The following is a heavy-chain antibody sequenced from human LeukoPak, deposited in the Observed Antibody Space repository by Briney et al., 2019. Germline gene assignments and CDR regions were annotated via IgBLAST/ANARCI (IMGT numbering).Heavy chain of an antibody. CDR1: GDSITSTSYH. Sequence: SETLSLTCSVTGDSITSTSYHWAWIRQPPGKGLEWIGSIYFSGTTNYNPSLQSRVTLSVDTSRNQFSLILSSVTAADTAVYYCARQIRYTYDPNWFHPWSQGALVTVSS. D-gene: IGHD5-12*01. CDR2: IYFSGTT. CDR3: ARQIRYTYDPNWFHP. V-gene: IGHV4-39*01. J-gene: IGHJ5*02.